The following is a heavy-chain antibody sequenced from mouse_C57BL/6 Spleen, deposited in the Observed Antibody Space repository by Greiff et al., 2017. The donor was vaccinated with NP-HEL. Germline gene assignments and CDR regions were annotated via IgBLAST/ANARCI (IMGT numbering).Heavy chain of an antibody. V-gene: IGHV3-6*01. CDR2: ISYDGSN. Sequence: EVQLQESGPGLVKPSQSLSLTCSVTGYSITSGYYWNWIRQFPGNKLEWMGYISYDGSNNYNPSLKNRISITRDTSKNQFFLKLNSVTTEDTATYYCAREASKGDYFDYWGQGTTLTVSS. D-gene: IGHD2-5*01. CDR1: GYSITSGYY. J-gene: IGHJ2*01. CDR3: AREASKGDYFDY.